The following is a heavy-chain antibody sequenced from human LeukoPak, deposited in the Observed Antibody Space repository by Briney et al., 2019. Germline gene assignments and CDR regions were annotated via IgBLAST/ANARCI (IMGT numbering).Heavy chain of an antibody. J-gene: IGHJ4*02. V-gene: IGHV4-59*01. CDR1: GGSISSYY. D-gene: IGHD6-19*01. CDR3: ARAVGYSSGWYTKHKYYFDY. CDR2: IYYSGST. Sequence: PSETLSLTCTVSGGSISSYYWSWIRQPPGKGLEWIGYIYYSGSTNYNPSLKSRVTISVDTSKNQFSLKLSSVTAADTAVYYCARAVGYSSGWYTKHKYYFDYWGQGTLVTVSS.